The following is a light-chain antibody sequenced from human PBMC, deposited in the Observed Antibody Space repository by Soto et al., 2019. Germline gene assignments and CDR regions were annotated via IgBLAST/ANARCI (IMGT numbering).Light chain of an antibody. Sequence: QSALTQPPSASGSPGQSVTISCTGTSSDVGGYNYVSWYQQHPGKAHKLMIYEVSKRPSGVPDRFSGSKSGNTASLTVSGLQAEDEADYYCSSYAGSNNYWVFGGGTKLTVL. CDR1: SSDVGGYNY. V-gene: IGLV2-8*01. J-gene: IGLJ3*02. CDR2: EVS. CDR3: SSYAGSNNYWV.